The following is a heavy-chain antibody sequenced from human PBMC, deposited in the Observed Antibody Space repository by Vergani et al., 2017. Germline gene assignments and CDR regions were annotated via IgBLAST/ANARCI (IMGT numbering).Heavy chain of an antibody. D-gene: IGHD5-24*01. CDR1: GFSFSDHY. Sequence: VQLVESGGGIVKPGGSLRLSCAASGFSFSDHYMTWIRQAPGKGLEWVSYISNSGNTIEYADSVKGRFSISRDNAKSSLFLQMDSLRAEDTAVYYCARXHRDYNNYPGTFDIWGQGSMVTVSS. V-gene: IGHV3-11*01. CDR2: ISNSGNTI. J-gene: IGHJ3*02. CDR3: ARXHRDYNNYPGTFDI.